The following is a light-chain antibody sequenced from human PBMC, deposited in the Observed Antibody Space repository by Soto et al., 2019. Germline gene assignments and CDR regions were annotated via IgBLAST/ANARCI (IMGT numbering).Light chain of an antibody. J-gene: IGLJ2*01. CDR1: SSNIGTYNY. CDR3: SSYAGSSTLV. Sequence: QPVLTQPASMSGSPGQSVTISCTGSSSNIGTYNYVSWYQQHPGKAPKVIIYEVTNRPSGVSDRFSGSKSGNTASLTISGLQAEDEADYYCSSYAGSSTLVFGGGTKLTVL. CDR2: EVT. V-gene: IGLV2-14*01.